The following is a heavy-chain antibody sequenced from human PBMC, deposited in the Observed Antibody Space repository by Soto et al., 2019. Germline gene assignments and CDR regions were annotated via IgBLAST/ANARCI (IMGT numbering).Heavy chain of an antibody. CDR2: IYHSGST. CDR1: GGSISSGGYS. Sequence: PSETLSLTCAVSGGSISSGGYSWSWIRQPPGKGLEWIGYIYHSGSTYYNPSLKSRVTISVDRSKNQFSLKLSSVTAADTAVYYCARGMGAELTLYYYYYYMDVWGKGTTVTVSS. V-gene: IGHV4-30-2*01. CDR3: ARGMGAELTLYYYYYYMDV. J-gene: IGHJ6*03. D-gene: IGHD1-26*01.